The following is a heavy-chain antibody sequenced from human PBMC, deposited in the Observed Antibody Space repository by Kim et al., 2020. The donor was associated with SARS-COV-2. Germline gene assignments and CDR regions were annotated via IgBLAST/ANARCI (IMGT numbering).Heavy chain of an antibody. CDR2: ITHEGSGT. CDR3: ATDRAYGMDV. CDR1: GFTFSWTW. Sequence: GGSLRLSCATSGFTFSWTWMHWVRQAPGKGLVWVSYITHEGSGTNYADSVKGRFTISRDNDKSTLYLQMNSLGAEDTAVYYCATDRAYGMDVWGQGTTVTVSS. J-gene: IGHJ6*02. V-gene: IGHV3-74*01.